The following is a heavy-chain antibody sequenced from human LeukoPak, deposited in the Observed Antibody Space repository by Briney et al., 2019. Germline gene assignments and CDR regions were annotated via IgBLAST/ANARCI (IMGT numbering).Heavy chain of an antibody. J-gene: IGHJ5*02. V-gene: IGHV1-69*05. D-gene: IGHD1-20*01. CDR1: GGTFSSYA. Sequence: SVKVSCKASGGTFSSYAISWVRQAPGQGLEWMGGTIPIFGTANYAQKFQGRVTITTDESTSTAYMELSSLRSEDTAVYYCAREGNWNALGGFWFDPWGQGTLVTVSS. CDR3: AREGNWNALGGFWFDP. CDR2: TIPIFGTA.